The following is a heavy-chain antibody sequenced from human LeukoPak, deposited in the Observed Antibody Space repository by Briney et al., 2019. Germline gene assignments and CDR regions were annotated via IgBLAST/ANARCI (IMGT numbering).Heavy chain of an antibody. CDR1: GFTFSSNA. Sequence: GGSLRLSCAASGFTFSSNAMSWVRQAPGKGLEWVSDISGSGANTCYADSVRGRYTISRDNSENTLYLQMNSLGAEDTAVYYCARGQQWELLLTSADYWGEGTLVSVSS. D-gene: IGHD1-26*01. J-gene: IGHJ4*02. V-gene: IGHV3-23*01. CDR3: ARGQQWELLLTSADY. CDR2: ISGSGANT.